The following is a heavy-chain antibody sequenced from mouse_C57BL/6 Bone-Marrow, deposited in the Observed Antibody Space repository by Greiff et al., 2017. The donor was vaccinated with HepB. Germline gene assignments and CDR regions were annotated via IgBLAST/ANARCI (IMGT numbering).Heavy chain of an antibody. Sequence: VKLMESDAELVKPGASVKISCKVSGYTFTDHTIHWMKQRPEQGLEWIGYIYPRDGSTKYNEKFKGKATLTADKSSSTAYMQLNSLTSEDSAVYFCARGGPRSSPWFAYWGQGTLVTVSA. CDR2: IYPRDGST. CDR3: ARGGPRSSPWFAY. D-gene: IGHD1-1*01. J-gene: IGHJ3*01. CDR1: GYTFTDHT. V-gene: IGHV1-78*01.